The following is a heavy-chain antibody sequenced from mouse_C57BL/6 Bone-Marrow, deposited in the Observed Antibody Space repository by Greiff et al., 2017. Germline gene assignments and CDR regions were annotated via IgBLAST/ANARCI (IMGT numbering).Heavy chain of an antibody. CDR1: GFNIKDDY. Sequence: EVQLQQSGAELVRPGASVKLSCTASGFNIKDDYMHWVKQRPEQGLEWIGWIDPENGDTEYASKFQGKATITADTSSNTAYLQLSSLTSEDTTVYYGTYLPSGSSYGYWGQGTTLTVSS. CDR2: IDPENGDT. J-gene: IGHJ2*01. V-gene: IGHV14-4*01. CDR3: TYLPSGSSYGY. D-gene: IGHD1-1*01.